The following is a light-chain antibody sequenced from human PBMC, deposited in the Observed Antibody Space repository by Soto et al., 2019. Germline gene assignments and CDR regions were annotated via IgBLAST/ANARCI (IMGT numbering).Light chain of an antibody. CDR3: QYYSDYSWT. J-gene: IGKJ1*01. V-gene: IGKV1-5*01. Sequence: DVHLTQSPSTLSASVGDRVTITCRASQTHIAYLAWYQQKPGTAPKLLIYDTSSLETGVPSRFSGSRSATHFTLTISRLQPDYFATYDCQYYSDYSWTFGQGTKVDLK. CDR1: QTHIAY. CDR2: DTS.